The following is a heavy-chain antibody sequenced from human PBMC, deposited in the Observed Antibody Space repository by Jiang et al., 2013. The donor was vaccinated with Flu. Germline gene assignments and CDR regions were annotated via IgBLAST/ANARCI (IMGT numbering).Heavy chain of an antibody. J-gene: IGHJ5*02. D-gene: IGHD3-3*01. V-gene: IGHV4-39*01. CDR2: IFYKGNT. CDR1: GASISRSAQF. CDR3: TSPTDFSGGFGSFDP. Sequence: RLLKPSETLSLACSVSGASISRSAQFWGWIRQSPGKGLEWIGTIFYKGNTYYNPSLKARLSMAVDSSKNQFSLILDSVTAADTAVYYCTSPTDFSGGFGSFDPWGQGIHVTV.